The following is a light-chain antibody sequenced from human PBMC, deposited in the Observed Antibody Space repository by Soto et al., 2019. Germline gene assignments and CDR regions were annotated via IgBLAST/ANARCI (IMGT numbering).Light chain of an antibody. CDR3: QQYNNWPYT. J-gene: IGKJ2*01. V-gene: IGKV3-15*01. Sequence: EIVMTQSPATLSVSPGERATLSCRASQSVSSNLAWYQQKPGQAPRLLIYGASTRATGIPARFSGSGSGTEFTLTISRLQSKDFAVYYCQQYNNWPYTFGQGTKLEIK. CDR1: QSVSSN. CDR2: GAS.